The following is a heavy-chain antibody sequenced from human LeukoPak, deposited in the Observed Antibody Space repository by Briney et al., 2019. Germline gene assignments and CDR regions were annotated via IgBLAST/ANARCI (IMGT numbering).Heavy chain of an antibody. J-gene: IGHJ4*02. Sequence: PGGSLRLSCAASGFTFSNYWMSWVRQAPGKGLEWVANIKEDGSDKYYVDSVKGRFTISRDNAKNSLYLQMNGLRVEDTAVYYCARGTAVAGTRGYWGQGTLVTVSS. V-gene: IGHV3-7*01. CDR2: IKEDGSDK. CDR3: ARGTAVAGTRGY. D-gene: IGHD6-19*01. CDR1: GFTFSNYW.